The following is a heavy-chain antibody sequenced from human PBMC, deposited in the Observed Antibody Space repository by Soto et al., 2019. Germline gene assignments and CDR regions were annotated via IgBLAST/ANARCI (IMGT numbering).Heavy chain of an antibody. D-gene: IGHD4-4*01. CDR3: ARSRMTTVTSDFDY. CDR1: GYTFTSYG. V-gene: IGHV1-18*04. Sequence: ASVKVSCKASGYTFTSYGISWVRQAPGQGLEWMGWISAYNGNTNYAQKLQGRVTMTTDTSTSTAYMELRSLRSGDTAVYYCARSRMTTVTSDFDYWGQGTLVTVSS. CDR2: ISAYNGNT. J-gene: IGHJ4*02.